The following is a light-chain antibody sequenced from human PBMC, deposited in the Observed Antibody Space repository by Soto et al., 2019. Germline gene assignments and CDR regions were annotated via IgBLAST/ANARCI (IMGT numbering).Light chain of an antibody. CDR2: SVS. CDR1: QSGNSIY. Sequence: IVLTHSPGTVSLSPGERATLSCRASQSGNSIYLAWFQQKPGQAPTLLIYSVSTRATGIPDRFSGSGSGTDFTLTISRLEPEDFAVYYCQQRSVWPITFGQGTRLEIK. J-gene: IGKJ5*01. CDR3: QQRSVWPIT. V-gene: IGKV3D-20*02.